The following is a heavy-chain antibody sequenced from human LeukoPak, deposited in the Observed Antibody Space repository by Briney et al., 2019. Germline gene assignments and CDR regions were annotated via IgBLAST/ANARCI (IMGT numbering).Heavy chain of an antibody. D-gene: IGHD2/OR15-2a*01. V-gene: IGHV1-18*01. Sequence: GASVKVSCKASGGTFISYAISWVRQAPGQGLEWMGWISAYNGNTNYAQKLQGRVTMTTDTSTSTAYMELRSLRSDDTAVYYCARIYGLYYYMDVWGKGTTVTVSS. CDR3: ARIYGLYYYMDV. CDR2: ISAYNGNT. J-gene: IGHJ6*03. CDR1: GGTFISYA.